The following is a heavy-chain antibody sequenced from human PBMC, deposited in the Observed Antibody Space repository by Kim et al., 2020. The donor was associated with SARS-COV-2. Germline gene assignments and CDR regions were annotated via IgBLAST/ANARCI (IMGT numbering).Heavy chain of an antibody. J-gene: IGHJ6*02. V-gene: IGHV3-74*01. CDR3: ARYGFWSGYYTGEYYYYGMDV. Sequence: GGSLRLSCAASGFTFSSYWMHWVRQAPGKGLVWVSRINSDGSSTSYADSVKGRFTISRDNAKNTLYLQMNSLRAEDTAVYYCARYGFWSGYYTGEYYYYGMDVWGQGTTVTVSS. D-gene: IGHD3-3*01. CDR1: GFTFSSYW. CDR2: INSDGSST.